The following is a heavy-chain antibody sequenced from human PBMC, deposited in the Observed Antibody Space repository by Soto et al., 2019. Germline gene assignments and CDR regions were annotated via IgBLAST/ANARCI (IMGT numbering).Heavy chain of an antibody. CDR3: ARDRPGRGLIPATIRAFDV. D-gene: IGHD2-2*01. J-gene: IGHJ3*01. V-gene: IGHV3-7*01. CDR2: IKQDGSGK. CDR1: GFTLSKYW. Sequence: GGSLRLSCAASGFTLSKYWMSWVRQAPGKGLEWVANIKQDGSGKYYVDSVKGRFTISRDNAESSLYLQMNSLRAEDTAVYYCARDRPGRGLIPATIRAFDVWGQGTLVTVSS.